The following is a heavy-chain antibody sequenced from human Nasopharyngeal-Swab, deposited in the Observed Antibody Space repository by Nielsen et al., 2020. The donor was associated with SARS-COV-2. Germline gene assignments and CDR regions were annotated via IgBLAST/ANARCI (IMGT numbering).Heavy chain of an antibody. Sequence: GGSLRLSCAASGFTFSSYAMSWVRQAPGKGLAGVSAISGSGGSTYYADSVKGRFTISRDNSMNTLYLQMNSLRAEDTAVYYCAKAPAAYYDILIGYYYYGMDVWGQGTTVTVSS. D-gene: IGHD3-9*01. CDR2: ISGSGGST. CDR1: GFTFSSYA. V-gene: IGHV3-23*01. J-gene: IGHJ6*02. CDR3: AKAPAAYYDILIGYYYYGMDV.